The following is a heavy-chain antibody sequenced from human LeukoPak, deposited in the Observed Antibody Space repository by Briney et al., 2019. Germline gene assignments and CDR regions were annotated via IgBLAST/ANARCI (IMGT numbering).Heavy chain of an antibody. D-gene: IGHD6-13*01. V-gene: IGHV3-43*02. CDR2: ISGDGGRT. CDR3: AKDIAAAGYYFDY. CDR1: GFNFDDYD. Sequence: GGSLRLSCAASGFNFDDYDMHWVRHAPGKGLEWVSLISGDGGRTYYADSVKGRFTISRDNSKNSLYLQMNSLRTEDTALYYCAKDIAAAGYYFDYWGQGTLVTVSS. J-gene: IGHJ4*02.